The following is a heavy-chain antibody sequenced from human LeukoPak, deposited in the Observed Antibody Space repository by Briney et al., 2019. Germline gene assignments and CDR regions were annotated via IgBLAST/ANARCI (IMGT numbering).Heavy chain of an antibody. V-gene: IGHV1-69*13. Sequence: GASVKVSCKASGGTFSSYAISWVRQAPGQGLEWMGGIIPIFGTANYAQKFQGRVTIPAEESTSTAYMELSSLRSEDTAVYYCAGSTVTRLAEYFQHWGQGTLVTVSS. J-gene: IGHJ1*01. CDR3: AGSTVTRLAEYFQH. CDR2: IIPIFGTA. CDR1: GGTFSSYA. D-gene: IGHD4-17*01.